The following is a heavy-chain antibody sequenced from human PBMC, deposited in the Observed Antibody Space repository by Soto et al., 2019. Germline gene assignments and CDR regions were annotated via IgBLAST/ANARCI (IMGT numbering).Heavy chain of an antibody. Sequence: QLQLQESGPGLVRPSETLSLTCTVSGGSISSSSYYWGWIRQPPGKGLEWIGSIYYSGSTYYNPSLKSRVTISVDTSKNQFSLKLSSVTAADTAVYYCARRGVVVVAATGPLNWFDPWGQGTLVTVSS. D-gene: IGHD2-15*01. CDR2: IYYSGST. J-gene: IGHJ5*02. V-gene: IGHV4-39*01. CDR1: GGSISSSSYY. CDR3: ARRGVVVVAATGPLNWFDP.